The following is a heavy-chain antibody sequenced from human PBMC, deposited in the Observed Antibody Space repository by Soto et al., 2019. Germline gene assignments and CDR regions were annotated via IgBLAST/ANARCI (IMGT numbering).Heavy chain of an antibody. Sequence: GGSLRLSCAASGFTFSSYWMSWVRQAPGKGLEWVANIKPDGSQKWYVDSVKGRFTISRDNAKKSLYLQMNSLRAEDTAVYYCARGDYYDSSGPFSDAFDIWGQRTMVTVSS. D-gene: IGHD3-22*01. V-gene: IGHV3-7*04. CDR3: ARGDYYDSSGPFSDAFDI. CDR1: GFTFSSYW. J-gene: IGHJ3*02. CDR2: IKPDGSQK.